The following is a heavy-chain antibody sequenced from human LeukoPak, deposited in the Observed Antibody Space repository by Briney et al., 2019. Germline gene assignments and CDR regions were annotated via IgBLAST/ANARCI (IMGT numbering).Heavy chain of an antibody. D-gene: IGHD3-10*01. J-gene: IGHJ6*03. CDR2: IYYSGRT. V-gene: IGHV4-59*01. CDR3: ARVPAGSYDYYYMDV. Sequence: SETLSLTCPVSGGSISSYYWSWIRQPPGKGLEWIGYIYYSGRTNYNPSLKSRVTISVDTSKNQFSLKLSSVTAADTAVYYCARVPAGSYDYYYMDVWGKGTTVTVSS. CDR1: GGSISSYY.